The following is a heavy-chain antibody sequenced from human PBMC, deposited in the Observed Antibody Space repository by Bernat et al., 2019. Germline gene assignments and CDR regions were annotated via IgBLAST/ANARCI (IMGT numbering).Heavy chain of an antibody. CDR2: ISSRGRTI. V-gene: IGHV3-48*02. J-gene: IGHJ4*02. Sequence: EVQVVESGGGLVKPGGSLGLSCAASGFILTNAWMHWVRQAPGKGLEWVSYISSRGRTIYYADSVKGRFTISRDNAKKSLYLQMNSLRDEDTAVYYCARDLGLAGTVTLDYWGQGTLVTVSS. D-gene: IGHD3/OR15-3a*01. CDR1: GFILTNAW. CDR3: ARDLGLAGTVTLDY.